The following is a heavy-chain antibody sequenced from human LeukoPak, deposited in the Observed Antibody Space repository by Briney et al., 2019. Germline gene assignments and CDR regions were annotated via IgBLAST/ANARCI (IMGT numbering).Heavy chain of an antibody. CDR2: ISSSSSYI. V-gene: IGHV3-21*01. Sequence: GGSLRPSCAASGFTFSSYSMNWVRQAPGKGLEWVSSISSSSSYIYYADSVKGRFTISRDNAKNSLYLQMNSLRAEDTAVYYCARDKGIYDFWSGYYWYWGQGTLVTVSS. J-gene: IGHJ4*02. CDR3: ARDKGIYDFWSGYYWY. CDR1: GFTFSSYS. D-gene: IGHD3-3*01.